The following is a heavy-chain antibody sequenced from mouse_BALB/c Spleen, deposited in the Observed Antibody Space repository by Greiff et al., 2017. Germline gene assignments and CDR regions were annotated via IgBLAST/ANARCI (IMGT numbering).Heavy chain of an antibody. Sequence: QVQLQQPGAELVKPGTSVKLSCKASGYNFTSYWINWVKLRPGQGLEWIGDIYPGSGSTNYNEKFKSKATLTVDTSSSTAYMQLSSLASEDSALYYCARWGVERAWFAYWGQGTLVTGSA. V-gene: IGHV1-55*01. CDR3: ARWGVERAWFAY. CDR2: IYPGSGST. D-gene: IGHD1-1*01. CDR1: GYNFTSYW. J-gene: IGHJ3*01.